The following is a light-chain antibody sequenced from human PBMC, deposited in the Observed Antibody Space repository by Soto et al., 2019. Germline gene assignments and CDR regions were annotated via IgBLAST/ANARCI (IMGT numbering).Light chain of an antibody. CDR3: QHYYSDPPWT. V-gene: IGKV4-1*01. CDR1: QSVLFSSNNKNY. CDR2: WAS. Sequence: DIVMTQSPDSLAVSLGERATINCRSSQSVLFSSNNKNYLAWYQQKPGQPPKLLIYWASTREPGVPDRFSGSGSGTDFTLTISSLQAEDVAVYYCQHYYSDPPWTFGQGTKVEIK. J-gene: IGKJ1*01.